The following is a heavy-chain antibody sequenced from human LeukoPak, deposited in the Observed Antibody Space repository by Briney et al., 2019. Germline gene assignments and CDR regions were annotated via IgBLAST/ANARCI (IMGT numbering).Heavy chain of an antibody. Sequence: SETLSLTCTVSGGSISPYFWSWMRQTPGKGLEWIGYISYTGSTNYNPALKSRVTMSVDTSKNQFSLQLTSVTAADTAVYYRARDDYRGVTNFDPWGQGTLVTVSS. CDR2: ISYTGST. J-gene: IGHJ5*02. CDR3: ARDDYRGVTNFDP. V-gene: IGHV4-59*01. CDR1: GGSISPYF. D-gene: IGHD3-10*01.